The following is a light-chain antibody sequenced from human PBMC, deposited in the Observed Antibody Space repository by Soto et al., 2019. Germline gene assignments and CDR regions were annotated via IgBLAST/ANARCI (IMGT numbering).Light chain of an antibody. J-gene: IGKJ5*01. CDR1: QSVNSN. CDR2: GAS. V-gene: IGKV3-15*01. CDR3: QQYMTWPT. Sequence: EILLTQSPGTLSLSPGERATLSCRASQSVNSNLAWYKQKPGQAPRLLIYGASTRATGIPASFSGSGSGTEFTLTISSLQSEDFAVYYCQQYMTWPTFGHGTRLEIK.